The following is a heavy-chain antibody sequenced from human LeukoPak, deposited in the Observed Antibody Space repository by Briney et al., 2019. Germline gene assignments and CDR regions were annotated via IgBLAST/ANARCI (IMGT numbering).Heavy chain of an antibody. CDR3: ARGVGIAVAGTKTYFDY. Sequence: ASVKVSFKSSGCTFSSYAISWVRQAPAQGLAWMGRIIPILGIANFAQKFQGRVTITADKSTSTAYMELSSLRSEDTAVYYYARGVGIAVAGTKTYFDYWGQGTLVTVSS. CDR1: GCTFSSYA. CDR2: IIPILGIA. D-gene: IGHD6-19*01. J-gene: IGHJ4*02. V-gene: IGHV1-69*04.